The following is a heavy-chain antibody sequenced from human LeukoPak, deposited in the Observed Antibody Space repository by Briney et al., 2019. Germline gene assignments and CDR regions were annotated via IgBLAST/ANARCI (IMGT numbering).Heavy chain of an antibody. D-gene: IGHD2-15*01. CDR2: INPNSGGT. J-gene: IGHJ3*02. Sequence: ASVKVSCKASGYTFTGYYMHWVRQAPGQGLEWMGWINPNSGGTNYAQKFQGRVTMTRDTSISTAYMELSRLRSDDTAVYYCAILLSGQTAFDIWGQGTMVTVSS. CDR1: GYTFTGYY. V-gene: IGHV1-2*02. CDR3: AILLSGQTAFDI.